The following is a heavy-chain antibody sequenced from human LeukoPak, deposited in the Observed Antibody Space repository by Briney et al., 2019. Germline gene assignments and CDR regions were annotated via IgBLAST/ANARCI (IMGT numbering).Heavy chain of an antibody. D-gene: IGHD3-22*01. V-gene: IGHV3-23*01. CDR1: GFTFSTYG. J-gene: IGHJ4*02. Sequence: PGGTLRLSCAASGFTFSTYGMSWVRQAPGKGLEWVSSISGSGGTTYDADSVKGRFTISRDNSKNTLYLQMNSLRAEDTAVYYCARGVVITEHDYWGQGTLVTVSS. CDR3: ARGVVITEHDY. CDR2: ISGSGGTT.